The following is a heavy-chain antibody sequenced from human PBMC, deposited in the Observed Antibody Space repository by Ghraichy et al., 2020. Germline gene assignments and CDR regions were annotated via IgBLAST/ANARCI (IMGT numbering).Heavy chain of an antibody. J-gene: IGHJ6*03. V-gene: IGHV1-18*01. CDR2: INDYNRNT. CDR3: ARDLGYNPDYYMDV. Sequence: ASVKVSCKTARAPVCTPVTSSYLVCRLQLLKKMGWINDYNRNTNYAQKLQDRVTMTMDTSTSTAYMELRSLRSDDTAIYYCARDLGYNPDYYMDVWGKG. D-gene: IGHD5-24*01. CDR1: RAPVCTPV.